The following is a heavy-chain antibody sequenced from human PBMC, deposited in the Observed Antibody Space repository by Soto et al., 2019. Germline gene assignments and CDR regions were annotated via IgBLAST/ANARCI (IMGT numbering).Heavy chain of an antibody. V-gene: IGHV3-23*01. CDR2: ISERGDTT. Sequence: EVQLLESGGGLVQPGGSLRLSCAASGFGFTIYAMSWVRQAPGKGLEWVSAISERGDTTYYADFVKGRFTISRDNSRNTVYLQMNSLRAEDTAVYYCFYGDYSFDSWGQGTLVTVSS. CDR3: FYGDYSFDS. D-gene: IGHD4-17*01. CDR1: GFGFTIYA. J-gene: IGHJ4*02.